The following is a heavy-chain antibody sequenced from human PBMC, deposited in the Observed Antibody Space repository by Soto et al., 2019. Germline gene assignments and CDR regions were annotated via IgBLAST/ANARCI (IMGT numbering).Heavy chain of an antibody. CDR1: GGTFSSYA. V-gene: IGHV1-69*10. CDR2: IIPIFGIA. J-gene: IGHJ3*02. D-gene: IGHD2-2*01. Sequence: ASVKFSCKASGGTFSSYAISWVRQAPGQGLEWMGGIIPIFGIANYAQKFQGRVTITADKSTSTAYMELSSLRSEDTAVYYCARDPRYCSSTSCYDAFDIWGQGTMVTVSS. CDR3: ARDPRYCSSTSCYDAFDI.